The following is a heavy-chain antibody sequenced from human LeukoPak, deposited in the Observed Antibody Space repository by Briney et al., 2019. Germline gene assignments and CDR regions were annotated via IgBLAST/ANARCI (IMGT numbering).Heavy chain of an antibody. CDR3: ARTMGIAAAGVDY. Sequence: SGTLSLTRAVSGGSISSSNWWSWVRQPPGKGLEWIGEIYHSGSTNYNPSLKSRVTISVDKSKNQFSLKLSSVTAADTAVYYCARTMGIAAAGVDYWGQGTLVTVSS. V-gene: IGHV4-4*02. D-gene: IGHD6-13*01. J-gene: IGHJ4*02. CDR2: IYHSGST. CDR1: GGSISSSNW.